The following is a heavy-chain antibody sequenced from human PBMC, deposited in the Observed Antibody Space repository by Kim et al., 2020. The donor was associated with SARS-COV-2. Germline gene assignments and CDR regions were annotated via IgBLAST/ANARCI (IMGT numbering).Heavy chain of an antibody. D-gene: IGHD6-19*01. CDR2: IHSAGGRT. Sequence: GGSLRLSCAASGFTFSSHAMTWVRQAPGKGLEWVSVIHSAGGRTYYADSVKGRFTISRDDSKNTLYLQMNSLRGEDTAVYYCAKGFSSGWYNDFDYWGQGTLVTVSS. J-gene: IGHJ4*02. CDR3: AKGFSSGWYNDFDY. V-gene: IGHV3-23*03. CDR1: GFTFSSHA.